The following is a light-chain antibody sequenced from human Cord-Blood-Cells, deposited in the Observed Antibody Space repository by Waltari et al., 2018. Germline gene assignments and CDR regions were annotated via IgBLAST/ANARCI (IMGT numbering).Light chain of an antibody. Sequence: AIRITQSPSSLSASTGARVTITCRASQRITSYLAWYQQKPGKAPKLLIYDASTLQSGVPSRFSGSGSGTDFTLTISCLQSEDFATYYCQQYYSYSFTFGQGTKLEIK. J-gene: IGKJ2*01. CDR2: DAS. V-gene: IGKV1-8*01. CDR3: QQYYSYSFT. CDR1: QRITSY.